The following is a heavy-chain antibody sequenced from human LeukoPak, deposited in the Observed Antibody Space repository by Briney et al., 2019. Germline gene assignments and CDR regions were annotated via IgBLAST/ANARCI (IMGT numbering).Heavy chain of an antibody. J-gene: IGHJ5*02. D-gene: IGHD3-3*01. CDR3: ARAETQYYDFWSGYHNWFDP. V-gene: IGHV4-59*01. CDR2: IYYSGRT. CDR1: GGSISSYY. Sequence: PSETLSLTCAVSGGSISSYYWSWIRQPPGKGLEWIGYIYYSGRTNYNPSLKSRITILVDTSKNQFSLKLSSVTAADTAVYYCARAETQYYDFWSGYHNWFDPWGQGTLVTVSS.